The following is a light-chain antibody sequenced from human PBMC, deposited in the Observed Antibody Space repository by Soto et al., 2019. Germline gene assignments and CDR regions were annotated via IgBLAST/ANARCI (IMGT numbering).Light chain of an antibody. CDR3: SSYTSTTAYV. CDR1: SSDIGGYNY. J-gene: IGLJ1*01. Sequence: QSALTQPASVSGSPGQSITISCTGTSSDIGGYNYVAWYQQYPGKAPKLIIYDVINRPSGVSHRFSGSKSGNTASLTISGLQAEDEADYYCSSYTSTTAYVFGTGTQLTVL. CDR2: DVI. V-gene: IGLV2-14*03.